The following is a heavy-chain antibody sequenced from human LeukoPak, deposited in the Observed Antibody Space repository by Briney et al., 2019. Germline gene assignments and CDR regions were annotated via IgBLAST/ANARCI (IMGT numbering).Heavy chain of an antibody. CDR3: AKDFYGSGTY. Sequence: GRSLRLSCAASGFTFSSYGMHWVRQAPRKGLEWVAVTSYDGSNKYYADSVKGRFTISRDNSKNTLYLQMNSLRAEDTAVYYCAKDFYGSGTYWGQGTLVTVSS. D-gene: IGHD3-10*01. CDR1: GFTFSSYG. J-gene: IGHJ4*02. CDR2: TSYDGSNK. V-gene: IGHV3-30*18.